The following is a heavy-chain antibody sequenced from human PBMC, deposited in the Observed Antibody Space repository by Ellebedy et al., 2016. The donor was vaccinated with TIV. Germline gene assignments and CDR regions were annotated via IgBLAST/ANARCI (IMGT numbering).Heavy chain of an antibody. J-gene: IGHJ4*02. CDR1: GGSISSGGYY. D-gene: IGHD3-22*01. CDR3: AREGEGHDSSGYYRY. Sequence: SETLSLXXTVSGGSISSGGYYWSWIRQHPGKGLEWIGYIYYSGSTYYNPSLKSRVTISVDTSKNQFSLKLSSVTAADTAVYYCAREGEGHDSSGYYRYWGQGTLVTVSS. CDR2: IYYSGST. V-gene: IGHV4-31*03.